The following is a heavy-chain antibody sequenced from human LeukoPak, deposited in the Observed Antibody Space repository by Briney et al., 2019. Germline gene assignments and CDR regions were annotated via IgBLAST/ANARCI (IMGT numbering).Heavy chain of an antibody. Sequence: GGSLRLSCAASGFTFSSYEMNWVRQAPGKGLEWVSYISSSGSTIYYADSVKGRFTISRDNSKNTLYLQMNSLRAEDTAVYSCAKAGEKPARHLTAAAGTTDSWGQGTLVTVSS. D-gene: IGHD6-13*01. CDR3: AKAGEKPARHLTAAAGTTDS. J-gene: IGHJ4*02. CDR2: ISSSGSTI. CDR1: GFTFSSYE. V-gene: IGHV3-48*03.